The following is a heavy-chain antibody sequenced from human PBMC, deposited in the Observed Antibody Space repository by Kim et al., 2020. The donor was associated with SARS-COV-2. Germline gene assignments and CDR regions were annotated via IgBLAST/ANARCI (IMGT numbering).Heavy chain of an antibody. CDR2: ISSSSSTI. Sequence: GGSLRLSCAASGFTFSSYSMNWVRQAPGKGLEWVSYISSSSSTIYYADSVKGRFTISRDNAKNSLYLQMNSLRDEDTAVYYCAREWTAVWNSDHAQRGDYWGQGTLVTVSS. CDR1: GFTFSSYS. CDR3: AREWTAVWNSDHAQRGDY. D-gene: IGHD1-1*01. V-gene: IGHV3-48*02. J-gene: IGHJ4*02.